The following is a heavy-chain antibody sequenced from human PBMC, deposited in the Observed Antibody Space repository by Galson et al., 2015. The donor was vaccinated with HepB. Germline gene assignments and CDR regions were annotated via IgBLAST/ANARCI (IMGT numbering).Heavy chain of an antibody. Sequence: SGYTFTGYYMHWVRQAPGQGLEWMGWINPNSGGTNYAQKFQGRVTMTRDTSISTAYMELSRLRSDDTAVYYCARDYYDSSGYYYEVYWFDPWGQGTLVTVSS. CDR2: INPNSGGT. D-gene: IGHD3-22*01. J-gene: IGHJ5*02. CDR1: GYTFTGYY. V-gene: IGHV1-2*02. CDR3: ARDYYDSSGYYYEVYWFDP.